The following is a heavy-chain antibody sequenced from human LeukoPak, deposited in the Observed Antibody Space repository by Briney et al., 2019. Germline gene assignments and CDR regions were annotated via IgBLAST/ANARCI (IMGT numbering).Heavy chain of an antibody. Sequence: GGSLRLSCAASGFTFSSYSMTWVRQAPGKGLEWVGFIRSKAYGGTTEYAASVKGRFTISRDDSKSIAYLQMNSLKTEDTAVYYCTVAVAEYWAQGTLVTVSS. CDR3: TVAVAEY. D-gene: IGHD6-19*01. J-gene: IGHJ4*02. CDR2: IRSKAYGGTT. V-gene: IGHV3-49*04. CDR1: GFTFSSYS.